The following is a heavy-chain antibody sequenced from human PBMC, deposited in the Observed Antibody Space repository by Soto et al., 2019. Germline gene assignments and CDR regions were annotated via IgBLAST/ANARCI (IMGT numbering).Heavy chain of an antibody. CDR1: GYSFTSYW. CDR2: LYPGDSDT. CDR3: ARRDSSSSWFDP. D-gene: IGHD6-6*01. V-gene: IGHV5-51*01. J-gene: IGHJ5*02. Sequence: GESLKISCKGFGYSFTSYWIGLVRQMPGKGLEWRGILYPGDSDTRNSPSFQGQVPISADKAISIADLQWSSLKASDDAMYDCARRDSSSSWFDPWGQGTLVTVSS.